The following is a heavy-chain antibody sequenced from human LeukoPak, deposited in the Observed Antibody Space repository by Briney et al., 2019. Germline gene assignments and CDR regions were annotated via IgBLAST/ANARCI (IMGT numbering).Heavy chain of an antibody. D-gene: IGHD3-16*01. CDR1: GFTFSSYA. CDR3: AKDQRHALLWGIGFDY. J-gene: IGHJ4*02. Sequence: PGGSLRLSCAASGFTFSSYAMSWVRQAPGKGLEWVSAISGSGGSTYYADSVKGRFTISRDNSKNTLYLQMNSLRAEDTAVYYCAKDQRHALLWGIGFDYWGQGTLVTVSS. V-gene: IGHV3-23*01. CDR2: ISGSGGST.